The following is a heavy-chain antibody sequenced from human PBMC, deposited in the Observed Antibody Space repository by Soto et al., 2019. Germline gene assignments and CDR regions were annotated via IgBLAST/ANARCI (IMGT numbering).Heavy chain of an antibody. J-gene: IGHJ4*01. D-gene: IGHD3-22*01. CDR3: TTDSYSTIIIVRFDY. CDR2: IKSKTDGGTT. V-gene: IGHV3-15*07. CDR1: GFTFTNAW. Sequence: PGGSLRLSCAASGFTFTNAWINWVRQAPGKGLEWVGRIKSKTDGGTTDYAEPVKGRFAISRDDSNNMVYLQMNSLKIEYTAVYYFTTDSYSTIIIVRFDYWGHGTLVTVSS.